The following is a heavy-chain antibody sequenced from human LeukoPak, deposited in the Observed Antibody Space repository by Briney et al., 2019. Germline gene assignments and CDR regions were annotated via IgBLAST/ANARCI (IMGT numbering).Heavy chain of an antibody. CDR1: GGSFSGYY. CDR3: AAGTAAGTGY. V-gene: IGHV4-59*12. J-gene: IGHJ4*02. D-gene: IGHD6-13*01. CDR2: IYYSGGA. Sequence: SETLSLTCAVYGGSFSGYYWSWIRQPPGKGLEWVGYIYYSGGANYNPSLKSRVTTSVDTSKNQFSLKLSSVAAADTAVYYCAAGTAAGTGYWGQGTLVTVSS.